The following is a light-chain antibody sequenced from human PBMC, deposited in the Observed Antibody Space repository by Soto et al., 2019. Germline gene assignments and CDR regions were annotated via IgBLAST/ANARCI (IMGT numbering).Light chain of an antibody. CDR3: SSYTSSSTPYV. CDR1: SSDVGGYDY. J-gene: IGLJ1*01. Sequence: QSVLTQPASVSGSPGQSITISCTGTSSDVGGYDYVSWYQQHPGKAPKLMIYEVSSRPSGVSNRFSGSKSGNTASLPISGRQAEDEADYYCSSYTSSSTPYVFGTGTKLTVL. V-gene: IGLV2-14*01. CDR2: EVS.